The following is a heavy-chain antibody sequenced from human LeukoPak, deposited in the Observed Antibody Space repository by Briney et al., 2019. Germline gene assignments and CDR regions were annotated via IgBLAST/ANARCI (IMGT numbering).Heavy chain of an antibody. Sequence: PGRSLRLSCAASGFNFNKNGMHWVRQAPGKGLEWLAIIYYDDDSNKYYADSVKGRFTISRDNSKNTLYLQMNSLRVEDTAVYYRARELEMPAAGWQIRHWGQGTLVTVSS. CDR2: IYYDDDSNK. CDR3: ARELEMPAAGWQIRH. V-gene: IGHV3-33*01. CDR1: GFNFNKNG. J-gene: IGHJ1*01. D-gene: IGHD6-13*01.